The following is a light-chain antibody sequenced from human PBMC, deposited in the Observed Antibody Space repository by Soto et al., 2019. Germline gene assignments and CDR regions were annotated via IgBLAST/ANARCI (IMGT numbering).Light chain of an antibody. Sequence: IMMTLSPSSLSALTGDRVTITCRASKGIRNWLAWYQQKPGRAPTLLIYAASSLQSGVSSRFSGSGSGTDFTLTIISSQPEDFATYYCQHGNSLPCPFGPGT. CDR3: QHGNSLPCP. J-gene: IGKJ3*01. CDR1: KGIRNW. CDR2: AAS. V-gene: IGKV1D-12*01.